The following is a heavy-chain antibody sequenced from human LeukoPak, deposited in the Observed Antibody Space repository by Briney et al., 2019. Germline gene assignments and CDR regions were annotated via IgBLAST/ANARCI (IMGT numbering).Heavy chain of an antibody. V-gene: IGHV3-33*08. Sequence: GGSLRLSCAASGFTFNNYGMTWVRQAPGKGLEWVAVIWYDGSNKYYADSVKGRFTISRDNSKNTLYLQMNSLRAEDTAVYYCARESDDYVWGSYRYLGGWGQGTLVTVSS. CDR1: GFTFNNYG. D-gene: IGHD3-16*02. J-gene: IGHJ4*02. CDR2: IWYDGSNK. CDR3: ARESDDYVWGSYRYLGG.